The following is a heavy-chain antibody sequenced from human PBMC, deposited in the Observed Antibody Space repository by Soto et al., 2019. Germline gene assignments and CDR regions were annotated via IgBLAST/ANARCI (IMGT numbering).Heavy chain of an antibody. J-gene: IGHJ4*02. CDR2: ISSSSTI. D-gene: IGHD1-1*01. CDR1: GFTFSSYS. V-gene: IGHV3-48*02. Sequence: PGGSLRLSCAASGFTFSSYSMNWVRQAPGKGLEWVSYISSSSTIYYADSVKGRFTISRDNAKNSLYLQMNSLRDEDTAVYYCARDPLESTSYFFDCWGQGALVTVSS. CDR3: ARDPLESTSYFFDC.